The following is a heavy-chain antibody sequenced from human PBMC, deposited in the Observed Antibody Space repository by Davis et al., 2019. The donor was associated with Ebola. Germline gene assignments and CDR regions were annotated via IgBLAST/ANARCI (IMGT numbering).Heavy chain of an antibody. D-gene: IGHD3-22*01. V-gene: IGHV3-30*18. J-gene: IGHJ6*02. CDR1: GFTFSNYG. Sequence: GESLKISCAASGFTFSNYGMHWVRQAPGKGLEWVAVISFDGNNIYYADSVKGRFTISRDNSKNTLYLQMNSLRAEDTAVYYCAKEHDSSGWVYYNYGMDVWGQGTTVTVSS. CDR3: AKEHDSSGWVYYNYGMDV. CDR2: ISFDGNNI.